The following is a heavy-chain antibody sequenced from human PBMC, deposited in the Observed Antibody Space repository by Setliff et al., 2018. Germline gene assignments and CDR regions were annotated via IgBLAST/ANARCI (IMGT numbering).Heavy chain of an antibody. V-gene: IGHV1-69*06. D-gene: IGHD5-18*01. Sequence: GASVKVSCKASGGTFSSYAISWVRQAPGQGLEWMGRIIPIFGTANYAQKFQGRVTMTEDTSTDTAYMELSSLRSEDTAVYYCYITYSYGLYYFDYWGQGTLVTVSS. J-gene: IGHJ4*02. CDR3: YITYSYGLYYFDY. CDR1: GGTFSSYA. CDR2: IIPIFGTA.